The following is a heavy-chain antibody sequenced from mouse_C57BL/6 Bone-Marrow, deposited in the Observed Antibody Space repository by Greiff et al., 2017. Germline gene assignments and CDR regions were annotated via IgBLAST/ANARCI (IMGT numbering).Heavy chain of an antibody. CDR2: IRSKSNNYAT. CDR3: VGRGGLYGGWFAY. J-gene: IGHJ3*01. V-gene: IGHV10-1*01. CDR1: GFSFNTYA. Sequence: EVQGVESGGGLVQPKGSLKLSCAASGFSFNTYAMNWVRQAPGKGLEWVARIRSKSNNYATYYADSVKDRFTISRDDSESMLYLQMSNLKTEDTAMYYCVGRGGLYGGWFAYWGQGTLVTVSA. D-gene: IGHD1-1*01.